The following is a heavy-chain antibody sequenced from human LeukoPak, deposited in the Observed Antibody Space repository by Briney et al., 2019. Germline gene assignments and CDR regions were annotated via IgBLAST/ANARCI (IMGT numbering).Heavy chain of an antibody. V-gene: IGHV1-69*04. CDR1: GGTFSSYA. CDR2: IIPILGIA. D-gene: IGHD2-15*01. Sequence: VASVKVSCKASGGTFSSYAISWVRQAPGQGLEWMGRIIPILGIANYAQKFQGRVTITADKSTSTAYMELSSLRSEDTAVYYCASGGGGDYYYYGMDVWGQGTTVTVSS. CDR3: ASGGGGDYYYYGMDV. J-gene: IGHJ6*02.